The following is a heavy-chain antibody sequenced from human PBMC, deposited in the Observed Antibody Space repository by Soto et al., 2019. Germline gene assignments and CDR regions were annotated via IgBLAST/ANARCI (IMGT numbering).Heavy chain of an antibody. J-gene: IGHJ4*02. Sequence: QPGGSLRLSCAASGFTFSNYWMTWVRQAPGKGLEWVANIKEDGSEKHYVDSVKGRFTISRDNAKNSLYLQMNSLRVEDTAVYFCSSDVVVGAKALNYWGQGALVTVS. CDR3: SSDVVVGAKALNY. CDR2: IKEDGSEK. V-gene: IGHV3-7*01. D-gene: IGHD2-15*01. CDR1: GFTFSNYW.